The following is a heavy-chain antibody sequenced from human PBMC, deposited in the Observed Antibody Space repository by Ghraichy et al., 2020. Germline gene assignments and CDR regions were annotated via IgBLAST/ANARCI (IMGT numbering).Heavy chain of an antibody. V-gene: IGHV3-23*01. Sequence: LSLTCAASGFTFSSYAMSWVRQAPGKGLEWVSAISGSGGSTYYADSVKGRFTISRDNSKNTLYLQMNSPRAEDTAVYYCAKAQFLTYYYDSSGPLAWDYWGQGTLVTVSS. CDR3: AKAQFLTYYYDSSGPLAWDY. D-gene: IGHD3-22*01. CDR1: GFTFSSYA. CDR2: ISGSGGST. J-gene: IGHJ4*02.